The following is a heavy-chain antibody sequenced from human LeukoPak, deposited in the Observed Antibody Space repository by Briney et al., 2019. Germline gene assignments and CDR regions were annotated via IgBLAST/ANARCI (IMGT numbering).Heavy chain of an antibody. V-gene: IGHV3-74*01. CDR3: ATQKGGNPAY. D-gene: IGHD1-14*01. J-gene: IGHJ4*02. CDR1: GLTFSSHW. CDR2: ITNEGGIT. Sequence: GGSLRLSCSASGLTFSSHWMHWLRHAPGKGLVWVSHITNEGGITPSGNSVKGRFTISRENAKNMLYLKVNVLRAEDTAVYFFATQKGGNPAYWGKETLVTVS.